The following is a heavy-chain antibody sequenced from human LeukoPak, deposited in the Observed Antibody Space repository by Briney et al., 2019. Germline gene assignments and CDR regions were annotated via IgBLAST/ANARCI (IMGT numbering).Heavy chain of an antibody. CDR3: AKSSHYSGYDWEYDY. CDR1: GFPFNNYA. D-gene: IGHD5-12*01. CDR2: ITGSGGNT. Sequence: GESLKISCAASGFPFNNYAMTWVRQAPGKGLEWVSGITGSGGNTYYTDSVKGRFTISRDNSKNTLYLQMNSLRAEGTAVYYCAKSSHYSGYDWEYDYWGQGTLVTVSS. V-gene: IGHV3-23*01. J-gene: IGHJ4*02.